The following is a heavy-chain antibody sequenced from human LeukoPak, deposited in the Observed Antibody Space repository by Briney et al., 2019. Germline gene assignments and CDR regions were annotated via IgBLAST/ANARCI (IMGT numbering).Heavy chain of an antibody. CDR2: IYYSGST. CDR3: ARDFPAPKMKNWFDP. J-gene: IGHJ5*02. CDR1: GGSISSSSYY. V-gene: IGHV4-39*07. D-gene: IGHD5-24*01. Sequence: SETLSLTCTVSGGSISSSSYYWGWIRPPPGKGLEWIGSIYYSGSTYYNPSLKSRVTISVDTSKNQFSLKLSSVTAADTAVYYCARDFPAPKMKNWFDPWGQGTLVTVSS.